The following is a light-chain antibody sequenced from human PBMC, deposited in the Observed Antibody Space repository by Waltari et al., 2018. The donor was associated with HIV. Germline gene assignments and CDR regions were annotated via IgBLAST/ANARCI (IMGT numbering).Light chain of an antibody. J-gene: IGKJ3*01. CDR2: GAA. CDR3: QQSYYSPT. V-gene: IGKV1-39*01. CDR1: QNVKNY. Sequence: DIQMTQSPSSLSASIGDRVNITCRAGQNVKNYLNWYQQRPGQASKILIYGAATLYTGVPSRFSGSGSGTDFTLTITNLQPEDFAVYFCQQSYYSPTFGPGTTVDTK.